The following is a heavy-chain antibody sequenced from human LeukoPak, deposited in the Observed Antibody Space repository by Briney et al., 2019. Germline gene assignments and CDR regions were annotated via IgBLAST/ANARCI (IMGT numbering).Heavy chain of an antibody. CDR1: GGCISSNY. CDR3: ARDTSRAVADY. J-gene: IGHJ4*02. CDR2: IYYSGST. Sequence: SETLSLTCTVSGGCISSNYWSWIRQPPGKGLEWIGYIYYSGSTNYNPSLKSRVTISVDTSKNQFSLKLSSVTAADTAVYYCARDTSRAVADYWGQGTLVTVSS. D-gene: IGHD6-19*01. V-gene: IGHV4-59*01.